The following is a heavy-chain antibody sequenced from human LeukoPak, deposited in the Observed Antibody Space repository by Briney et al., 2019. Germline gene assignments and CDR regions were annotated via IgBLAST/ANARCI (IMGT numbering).Heavy chain of an antibody. CDR1: GFTFSSYG. V-gene: IGHV3-33*01. CDR2: IWYDGSNK. J-gene: IGHJ4*02. D-gene: IGHD3-22*01. Sequence: GGSLRLSCAASGFTFSSYGMHWVRQAPGKGLEWVAVIWYDGSNKYYADSVKGRFTISRDSSKNTLYLQMNSLRAEDTAVYYCARMGYYYSIPTFFDYWGQGTLVTVSS. CDR3: ARMGYYYSIPTFFDY.